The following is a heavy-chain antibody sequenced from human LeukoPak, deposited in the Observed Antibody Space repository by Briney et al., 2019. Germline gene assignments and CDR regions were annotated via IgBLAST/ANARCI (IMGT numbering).Heavy chain of an antibody. Sequence: ASVKVSCKASGYTFTGYYMHWVRQAPGRGLEWMGWINPNSGATEYAQKFQGRVTMTRDTSISTAYMEVSRLRFDDTAVYYCARDGGWYQLLWWFDPWGQGTLVSLSS. V-gene: IGHV1-2*02. CDR3: ARDGGWYQLLWWFDP. D-gene: IGHD2-2*01. CDR1: GYTFTGYY. CDR2: INPNSGAT. J-gene: IGHJ5*02.